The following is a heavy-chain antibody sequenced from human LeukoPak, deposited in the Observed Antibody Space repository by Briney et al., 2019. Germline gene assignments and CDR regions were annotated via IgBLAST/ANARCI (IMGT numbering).Heavy chain of an antibody. CDR2: ISYDGSNK. CDR3: VPLIAVAGTADY. V-gene: IGHV3-30*03. J-gene: IGHJ4*02. D-gene: IGHD6-19*01. Sequence: PGGSLRLSCAAPGFTFSSYGMHWVRQAPGKGLEWVAVISYDGSNKYYADSVKGRFTISRDNSKNTLYLQMNSLRAEDTAVYYCVPLIAVAGTADYWGQGTLVTVSS. CDR1: GFTFSSYG.